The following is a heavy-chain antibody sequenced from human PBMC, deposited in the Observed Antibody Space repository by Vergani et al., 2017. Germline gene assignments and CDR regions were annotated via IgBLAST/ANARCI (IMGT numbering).Heavy chain of an antibody. D-gene: IGHD3-9*01. J-gene: IGHJ6*02. CDR2: IRYDGGSK. Sequence: QVQLVESGGGVVQPGGSLRLSCAASGFTFSSYGIHWARQAPGKGLEWVAFIRYDGGSKYYADSVKGRFTISRDNSKNTLYLQMNSLRAEDTAVYYCAKDLTYDMDVWGQGP. CDR3: AKDLTYDMDV. V-gene: IGHV3-30*02. CDR1: GFTFSSYG.